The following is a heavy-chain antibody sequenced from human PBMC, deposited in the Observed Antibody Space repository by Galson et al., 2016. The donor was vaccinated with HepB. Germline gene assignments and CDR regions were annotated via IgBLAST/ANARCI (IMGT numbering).Heavy chain of an antibody. Sequence: TLSLTCTVSGGSISSGGYYWTWIRQHPGKGLEWIGYMYYTGSTYYNPSLTSRVAISVDTSKNQFSLNLSSVTAADTAVYYCARSDYYYMDVWGKGTTVTVSS. CDR3: ARSDYYYMDV. CDR2: MYYTGST. V-gene: IGHV4-31*03. CDR1: GGSISSGGYY. J-gene: IGHJ6*03.